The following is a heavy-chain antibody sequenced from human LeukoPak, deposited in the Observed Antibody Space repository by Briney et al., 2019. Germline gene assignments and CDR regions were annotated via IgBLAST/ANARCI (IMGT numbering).Heavy chain of an antibody. CDR2: ISYDGSNK. V-gene: IGHV3-30*19. CDR3: ARDGRDDIPDY. D-gene: IGHD3-9*01. CDR1: GFTFSSYG. J-gene: IGHJ4*02. Sequence: PGRSLRLSCAASGFTFSSYGMHWVRQAPGKGLEWVAVISYDGSNKYYADSVRGRFTISRDNPKNTLYLQMNSLRAEDTAVYYCARDGRDDIPDYWGQGTLVTVSS.